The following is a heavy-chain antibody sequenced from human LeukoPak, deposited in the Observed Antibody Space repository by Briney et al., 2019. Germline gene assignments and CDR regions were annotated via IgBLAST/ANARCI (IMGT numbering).Heavy chain of an antibody. J-gene: IGHJ4*02. CDR1: GYTLTELS. D-gene: IGHD3-22*01. V-gene: IGHV1-24*01. CDR3: ATHYYDSSGYYYYFDY. CDR2: LDPEDGET. Sequence: GASVKVSCKVSGYTLTELSMHWVRQAPGKGLEWMGGLDPEDGETIYAQKFQGRVTMTEDTSTDTAYMELSSLRSVDTAVYYCATHYYDSSGYYYYFDYWGQGTLVTVSS.